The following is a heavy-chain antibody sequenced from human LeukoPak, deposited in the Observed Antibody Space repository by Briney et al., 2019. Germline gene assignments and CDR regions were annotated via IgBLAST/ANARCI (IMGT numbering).Heavy chain of an antibody. V-gene: IGHV4-34*01. J-gene: IGHJ4*02. Sequence: SETLSLTCAVYGGSFSGYYWSWIRQPPGKGLEWIGEINHSGSTNYNPSLKSRVTISVDTSKNQFSLKLSSVTAADTAVYYCARGGMTIFGVVIGRAFDYWGQGTLVTVSS. CDR1: GGSFSGYY. CDR2: INHSGST. D-gene: IGHD3-3*01. CDR3: ARGGMTIFGVVIGRAFDY.